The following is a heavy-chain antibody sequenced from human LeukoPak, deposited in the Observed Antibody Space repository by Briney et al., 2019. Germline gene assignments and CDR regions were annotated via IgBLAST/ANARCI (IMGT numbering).Heavy chain of an antibody. Sequence: SETLSLTCAVSGYSISSGYYWGWIRQPPGKGLEWIGSIYHSGSTYYNPSLRSRVTISVDTSKNPFSLQLSSVTAADTAVYYCASPLYYYDSSGYFPHDAFDIWGQGTMVTVSS. CDR3: ASPLYYYDSSGYFPHDAFDI. J-gene: IGHJ3*02. V-gene: IGHV4-38-2*01. D-gene: IGHD3-22*01. CDR2: IYHSGST. CDR1: GYSISSGYY.